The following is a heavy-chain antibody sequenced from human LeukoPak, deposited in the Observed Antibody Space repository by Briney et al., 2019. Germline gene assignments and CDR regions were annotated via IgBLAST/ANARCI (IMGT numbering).Heavy chain of an antibody. V-gene: IGHV1-2*02. Sequence: ASVKVSCKASGYTFTGYYMHWVRQAPGQGLEWMGWINPNSGGTNYAQKFQGRVTMTRDTSISTAYMELSRLRSDDTAVYYCASEFGYCSGGSCYSDPTEYFQHWGQGTLVTVS. J-gene: IGHJ1*01. CDR1: GYTFTGYY. CDR2: INPNSGGT. D-gene: IGHD2-15*01. CDR3: ASEFGYCSGGSCYSDPTEYFQH.